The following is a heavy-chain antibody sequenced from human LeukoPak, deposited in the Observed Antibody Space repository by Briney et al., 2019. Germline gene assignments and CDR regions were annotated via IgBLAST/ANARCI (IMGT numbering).Heavy chain of an antibody. V-gene: IGHV3-30*02. J-gene: IGHJ4*02. CDR2: IRYDGSNK. Sequence: PGGSLRLSCAASGFTFSSYGMHWVRQAPGKGLEWVAFIRYDGSNKYYADSVKGRLTISRDNSKNTLYLQMNSLRAEDTAVYYCAKELEAYCGGDCYSNFDYWGQGTLVTVSS. CDR1: GFTFSSYG. CDR3: AKELEAYCGGDCYSNFDY. D-gene: IGHD2-21*01.